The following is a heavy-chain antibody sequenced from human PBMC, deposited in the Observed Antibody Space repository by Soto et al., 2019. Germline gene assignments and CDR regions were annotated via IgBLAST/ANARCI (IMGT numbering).Heavy chain of an antibody. CDR3: ARHFYTWYSSSQLRSWFDT. CDR2: IYYSGST. J-gene: IGHJ5*02. V-gene: IGHV4-59*08. Sequence: QVQLQESGPGLVKPSETLSLTCTVSGGSISSYYWSWIRQPPGNGMEWIGYIYYSGSTNDNPSLKSRVTISVDTSKKQCSLKLSSVTSADTAVYYCARHFYTWYSSSQLRSWFDTWGQGTLVTVSS. D-gene: IGHD6-6*01. CDR1: GGSISSYY.